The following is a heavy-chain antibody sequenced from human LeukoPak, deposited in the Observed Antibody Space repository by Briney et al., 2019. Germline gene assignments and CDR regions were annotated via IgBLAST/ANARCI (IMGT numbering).Heavy chain of an antibody. D-gene: IGHD2-15*01. V-gene: IGHV4-34*01. J-gene: IGHJ4*02. CDR3: ARGYCSGGSCVTLDY. Sequence: SETLSLTCAVYGGSFSGYYWSWIRQPPGKGLEWIGDINHSGSTNYNPSLKSRVTISVDTSKNQFSLKLSSVTAADTAVYYCARGYCSGGSCVTLDYWGQGTLVTVSS. CDR1: GGSFSGYY. CDR2: INHSGST.